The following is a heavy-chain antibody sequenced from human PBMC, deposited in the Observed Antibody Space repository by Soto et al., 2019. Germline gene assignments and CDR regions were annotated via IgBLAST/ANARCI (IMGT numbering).Heavy chain of an antibody. Sequence: SVKVSCKASGFTFTSSAVQWVRQARGQRLEWIGWIVVGSGNTNYAQKFQERVTITRDMSTSTAYMELSSLRAEDTAVYYCAAVPPHLYGGNSGSPGRHFFDYWGQGTLVTVSS. D-gene: IGHD4-17*01. CDR3: AAVPPHLYGGNSGSPGRHFFDY. J-gene: IGHJ4*02. V-gene: IGHV1-58*01. CDR2: IVVGSGNT. CDR1: GFTFTSSA.